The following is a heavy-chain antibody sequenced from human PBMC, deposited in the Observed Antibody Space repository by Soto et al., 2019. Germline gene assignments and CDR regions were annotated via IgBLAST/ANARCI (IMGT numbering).Heavy chain of an antibody. CDR2: INHSGST. CDR1: GGSFSGYY. V-gene: IGHV4-34*01. J-gene: IGHJ6*03. CDR3: ARGGEKDDFWSDLYYYYYMDV. Sequence: PSETLSLTCAVYGGSFSGYYWSWIRQPPGKGLEWIGEINHSGSTNYNPSLKSRVTISVDTSKNQFSLKLSSVTAADTAVYYCARGGEKDDFWSDLYYYYYMDVWGKGTTVTVSS. D-gene: IGHD3-3*01.